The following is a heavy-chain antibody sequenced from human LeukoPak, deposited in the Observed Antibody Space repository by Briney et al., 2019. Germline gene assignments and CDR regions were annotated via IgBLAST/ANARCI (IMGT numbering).Heavy chain of an antibody. V-gene: IGHV4-34*01. CDR1: GGSFSGYY. D-gene: IGHD1-26*01. Sequence: PSETLSLTCAVYGGSFSGYYWSWIRQPPGKGLEWIGEINHSGSTNYNPSLKSRVTISVDASRNQFSLKLSSVTAADTAVYYCARKIVGATLHFDYWGQEPWSPSPQ. J-gene: IGHJ4*01. CDR3: ARKIVGATLHFDY. CDR2: INHSGST.